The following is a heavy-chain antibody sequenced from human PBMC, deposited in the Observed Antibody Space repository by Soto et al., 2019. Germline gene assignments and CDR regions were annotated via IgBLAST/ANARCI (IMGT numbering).Heavy chain of an antibody. CDR3: ARALPRRYDLREGYAFDI. D-gene: IGHD5-12*01. J-gene: IGHJ3*02. V-gene: IGHV3-48*04. CDR1: GFTFSSYS. Sequence: GGSLRLSCAASGFTFSSYSMNWVRQAPGKGLEWVSYISSSSSTIYYADSVKGRFTISRDNAKNSLYLQMNSLRAEDTAVYYCARALPRRYDLREGYAFDIWGQGTMVTVSS. CDR2: ISSSSSTI.